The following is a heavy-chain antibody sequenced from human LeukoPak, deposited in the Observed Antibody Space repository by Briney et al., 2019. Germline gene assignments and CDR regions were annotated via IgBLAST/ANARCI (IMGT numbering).Heavy chain of an antibody. J-gene: IGHJ4*02. D-gene: IGHD4-23*01. V-gene: IGHV4-59*01. Sequence: SETLSLTCTVSGGSISSYYWSWIRQPPGKGLEWIGYIYYTGSTNYNPSLKSRVTISLDTSKNQFSLKLSSVTAADTAVYYCARIDYYGGLMGHFDYWGQGTLVTVSS. CDR1: GGSISSYY. CDR3: ARIDYYGGLMGHFDY. CDR2: IYYTGST.